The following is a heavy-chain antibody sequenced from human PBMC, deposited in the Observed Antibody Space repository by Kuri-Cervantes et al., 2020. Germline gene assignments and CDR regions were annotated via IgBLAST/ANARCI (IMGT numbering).Heavy chain of an antibody. D-gene: IGHD6-19*01. CDR1: GGSVSSGSCY. CDR3: ARGGAVAVYYWYFDL. Sequence: SETLSLTCTVSGGSVSSGSCYWSWIRQPPGKGLEWIGYIYYSGSTNYNPSLKSRVTISVDTSKNQFSLKLSSVTAADTAVYYCARGGAVAVYYWYFDLWGRGTLVTVSS. V-gene: IGHV4-61*01. J-gene: IGHJ2*01. CDR2: IYYSGST.